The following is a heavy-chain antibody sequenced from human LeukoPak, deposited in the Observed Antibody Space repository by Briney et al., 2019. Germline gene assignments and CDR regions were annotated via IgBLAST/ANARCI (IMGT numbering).Heavy chain of an antibody. CDR3: ARVMITFGGVSQNWFDP. CDR1: GYTFTSYA. CDR2: IIPIFGTA. V-gene: IGHV1-69*13. D-gene: IGHD3-16*01. Sequence: SVKVSCKASGYTFTSYAMNWVRQAPGQGLEWMGGIIPIFGTANYAQKFQGRVTITADESTSTAYMELSSLRSEDTAVYYCARVMITFGGVSQNWFDPWGQGTLVTVSS. J-gene: IGHJ5*02.